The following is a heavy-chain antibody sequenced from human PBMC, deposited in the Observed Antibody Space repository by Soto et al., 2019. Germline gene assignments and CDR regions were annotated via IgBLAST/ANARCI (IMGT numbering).Heavy chain of an antibody. CDR3: ARVQTYYDILTGSFYYFDY. CDR2: IYYSGST. CDR1: GGSISSGGYY. Sequence: SETLSLTCTVSGGSISSGGYYWSWIRQHPGKGLEWIGYIYYSGSTYYNPSLKSRVTISVDTSKNQFSLKLSSVTAADTAVYYCARVQTYYDILTGSFYYFDYWGQGTLVTVSS. V-gene: IGHV4-31*03. D-gene: IGHD3-9*01. J-gene: IGHJ4*02.